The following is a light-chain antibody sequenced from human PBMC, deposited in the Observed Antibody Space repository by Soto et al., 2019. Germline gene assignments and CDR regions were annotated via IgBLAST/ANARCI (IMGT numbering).Light chain of an antibody. CDR1: QDLDQW. J-gene: IGKJ3*01. Sequence: PMTQSPSSVSASVGDTVTITCRANQDLDQWLAWYQQKPGKAPKLLIYGVSSLERGVPSRFSGSRSGTDFTLTISSLQPEDVATYYCHQAHTFPHTFGPGTRV. V-gene: IGKV1D-12*01. CDR3: HQAHTFPHT. CDR2: GVS.